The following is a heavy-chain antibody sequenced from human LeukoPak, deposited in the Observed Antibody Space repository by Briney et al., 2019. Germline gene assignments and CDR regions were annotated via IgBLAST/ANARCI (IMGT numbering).Heavy chain of an antibody. J-gene: IGHJ4*02. CDR2: IYYSGST. Sequence: SETLSLTCTVSGGSISSSSYYWGWIRQPPGKGLEWIGYIYYSGSTNYNPSLKSRVTISVDTSKNQFSLKLSSVTAADTAVYYCARGHSYGPIDYWGQGTLVTVAS. V-gene: IGHV4-61*05. CDR1: GGSISSSSYY. D-gene: IGHD5-18*01. CDR3: ARGHSYGPIDY.